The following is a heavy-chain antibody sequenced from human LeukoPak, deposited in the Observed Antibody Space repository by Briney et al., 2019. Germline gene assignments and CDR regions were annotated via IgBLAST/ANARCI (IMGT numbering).Heavy chain of an antibody. J-gene: IGHJ4*02. Sequence: SETLSLTCTVSGGSISSDYWSWIRQPAGRGLEWIGYIYYSGSTNYNPSLKSRVTISVDTSKNQFSLKLSSVTAADTAVYYCARLGVGYYDSSGYYDYWGQGTLVTVSS. CDR1: GGSISSDY. CDR3: ARLGVGYYDSSGYYDY. D-gene: IGHD3-22*01. CDR2: IYYSGST. V-gene: IGHV4-59*08.